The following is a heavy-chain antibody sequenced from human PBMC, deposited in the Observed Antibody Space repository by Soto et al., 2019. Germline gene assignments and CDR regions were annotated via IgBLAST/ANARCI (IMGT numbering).Heavy chain of an antibody. CDR1: GYTLTELS. CDR2: FDPEDGET. D-gene: IGHD3-22*01. Sequence: ASVKVSCKVSGYTLTELSMHWVRQAPGKGLEWMGGFDPEDGETIYAQKFQGRVTMTEDTSTDTAYMELSSLRSEDTAVYYCATLRNYYDSSGYYYVDAFDIWGQGTMVTVSS. J-gene: IGHJ3*02. V-gene: IGHV1-24*01. CDR3: ATLRNYYDSSGYYYVDAFDI.